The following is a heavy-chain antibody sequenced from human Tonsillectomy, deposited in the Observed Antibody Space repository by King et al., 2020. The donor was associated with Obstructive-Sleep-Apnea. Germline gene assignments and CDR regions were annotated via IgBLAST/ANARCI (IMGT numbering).Heavy chain of an antibody. J-gene: IGHJ4*02. Sequence: QLQESGPGLVKPSETLSLTCTVSGDSISSYYWSWIRQPPGKGLEWIGYIYYSGSTNDNPSLKSRVAISVDTSKNQFSLKLSSVTAADTAVYYCARHRLSVPGSSYFDFWGQGILVTVSS. CDR3: ARHRLSVPGSSYFDF. CDR1: GDSISSYY. D-gene: IGHD6-19*01. V-gene: IGHV4-59*08. CDR2: IYYSGST.